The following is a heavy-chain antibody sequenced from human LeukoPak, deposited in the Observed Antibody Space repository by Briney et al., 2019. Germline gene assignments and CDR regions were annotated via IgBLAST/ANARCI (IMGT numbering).Heavy chain of an antibody. V-gene: IGHV1-69*05. CDR2: IIPIFGTA. J-gene: IGHJ5*02. CDR1: VGTFSSYA. CDR3: ARYGRYCSSTSCYAYNWFDP. D-gene: IGHD2-2*01. Sequence: GASVKVSCKASVGTFSSYAISWVRQAPGQGLEWMGGIIPIFGTANYAQKFQGRVTITTDESTSTAYMELSSLRSEDTAVYYCARYGRYCSSTSCYAYNWFDPWGQGTLVTVSS.